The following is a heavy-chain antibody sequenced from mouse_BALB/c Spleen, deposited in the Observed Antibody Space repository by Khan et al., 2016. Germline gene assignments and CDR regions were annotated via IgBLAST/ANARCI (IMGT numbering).Heavy chain of an antibody. Sequence: VQLKESGAELVKPGASVKLSCTASGFNIKDTYMHWVTQRPEQGLAWIGRIDPANENTKYDPKFQGKATITADTSSNTASLQLRSLTSEDTAVSCCGREGHWDWDFDVWGAGTTVTVAS. CDR1: GFNIKDTY. J-gene: IGHJ1*01. CDR2: IDPANENT. CDR3: GREGHWDWDFDV. D-gene: IGHD4-1*01. V-gene: IGHV14-3*02.